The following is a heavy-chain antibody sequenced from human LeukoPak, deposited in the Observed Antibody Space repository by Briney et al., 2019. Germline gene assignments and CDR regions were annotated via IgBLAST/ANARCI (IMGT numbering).Heavy chain of an antibody. J-gene: IGHJ4*02. CDR2: IIPIFGTT. V-gene: IGHV1-69*05. D-gene: IGHD6-19*01. CDR1: GGTFSSYG. CDR3: ARDRSRSDYSSGWGPFDY. Sequence: SVKVSCKASGGTFSSYGISWVRQAPGQGLEWMGGIIPIFGTTNYAQKFQGRVTITTNESTSTAYMELSSLRSEDTAMYYCARDRSRSDYSSGWGPFDYWGQGTLVTVSS.